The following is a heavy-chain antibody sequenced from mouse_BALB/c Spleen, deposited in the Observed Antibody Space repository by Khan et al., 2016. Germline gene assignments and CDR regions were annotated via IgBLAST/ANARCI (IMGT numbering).Heavy chain of an antibody. V-gene: IGHV1S81*02. J-gene: IGHJ3*01. CDR1: GYTFTSYY. Sequence: QVQLKQSRAELVKPGASVKLSYKASGYTFTSYYMYWVKERPGQGLEWIGEINPCKGCTTFNDRFKSKATLTVDISSCTTYMKFSSLTTEDTPVYYCTRASYAYSFVYWRQGSQVTVCA. CDR2: INPCKGCT. CDR3: TRASYAYSFVY. D-gene: IGHD2-2*01.